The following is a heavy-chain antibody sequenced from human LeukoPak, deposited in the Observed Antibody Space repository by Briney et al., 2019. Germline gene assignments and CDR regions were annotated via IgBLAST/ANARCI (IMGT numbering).Heavy chain of an antibody. Sequence: GASVKVSCKASGYTFTSYGISWVRQAPGQGLEWMGWISAYNGNTNYAQKVHGRVTMTTDTSTSTAYMELRSLRSDDTAVYYCARARRLRFLEWTPDFDYWGQGTLVTVSS. CDR2: ISAYNGNT. CDR1: GYTFTSYG. V-gene: IGHV1-18*01. CDR3: ARARRLRFLEWTPDFDY. J-gene: IGHJ4*02. D-gene: IGHD3-3*01.